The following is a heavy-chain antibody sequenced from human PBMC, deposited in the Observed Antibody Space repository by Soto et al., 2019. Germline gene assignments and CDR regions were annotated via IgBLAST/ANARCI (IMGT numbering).Heavy chain of an antibody. J-gene: IGHJ6*02. D-gene: IGHD2-15*01. CDR2: ISWKSSSI. Sequence: VQLVESGGGLVQPGKSLRLSCDASGFTFDDYAMHWVRQAPGKGLEWVSGISWKSSSIGYADSVKGRFTISRDNAKKSRYLQLNSLTTEDTALYYCAKSMGGTANGLDVWGQGTTVIVSS. CDR1: GFTFDDYA. CDR3: AKSMGGTANGLDV. V-gene: IGHV3-9*01.